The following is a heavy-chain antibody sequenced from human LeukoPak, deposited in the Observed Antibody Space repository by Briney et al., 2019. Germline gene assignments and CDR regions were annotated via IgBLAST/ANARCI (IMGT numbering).Heavy chain of an antibody. V-gene: IGHV4-34*01. CDR3: ARGVYIAAAQYGN. D-gene: IGHD6-13*01. Sequence: SETLSLTCAVYGGSFSGYYWSWIRQPPGKGLEWIGEINHSGSTNYNPSLKSRVTISVDTSKNQFSLKLSSVTAADTAVYYCARGVYIAAAQYGNWGQGTLVTVSS. J-gene: IGHJ4*02. CDR1: GGSFSGYY. CDR2: INHSGST.